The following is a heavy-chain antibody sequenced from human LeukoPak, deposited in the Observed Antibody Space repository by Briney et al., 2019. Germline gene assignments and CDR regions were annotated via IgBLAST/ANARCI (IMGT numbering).Heavy chain of an antibody. CDR3: AREDLLWFGELTYNWFDP. CDR2: IIPIFGTA. CDR1: GGTFSSYA. V-gene: IGHV1-69*06. D-gene: IGHD3-10*01. Sequence: SVKASCKASGGTFSSYAISWVRQAPGQGLEWMGGIIPIFGTANYAQKFQGRVTITADKSTSTAYMELSSLRSEDTAVYYCAREDLLWFGELTYNWFDPWGQGTLVTVSS. J-gene: IGHJ5*02.